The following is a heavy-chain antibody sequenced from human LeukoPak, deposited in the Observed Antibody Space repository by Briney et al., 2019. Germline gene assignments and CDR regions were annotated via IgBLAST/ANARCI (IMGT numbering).Heavy chain of an antibody. CDR1: GGTFSSYA. V-gene: IGHV1-18*01. CDR3: ARTMVQGAPDY. J-gene: IGHJ4*02. CDR2: ISAYNGNT. Sequence: ASVKVSCKASGGTFSSYAISWVRQAPGQGLEWMGWISAYNGNTNYAQKLQGRVTMTTDTSTSTAYMELRSLRSDDTAVYYCARTMVQGAPDYWGQGTLVTVSS. D-gene: IGHD3-10*01.